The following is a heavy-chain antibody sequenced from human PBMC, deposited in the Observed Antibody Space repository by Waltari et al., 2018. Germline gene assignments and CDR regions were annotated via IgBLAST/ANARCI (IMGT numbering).Heavy chain of an antibody. CDR1: GDFLGDDH. V-gene: IGHV4-59*08. D-gene: IGHD3-22*01. J-gene: IGHJ4*02. Sequence: HVQLQESGPGLVKPSETLSLTCTVSGDFLGDDHWTWIRQAPGKGLEWIAYLRNTGRTKSTPSLESLVTISAVTSKKQFSLRLTSVTAADTAIYYCARLPTKYYDSIGWGFFDQWGQGILVTVSS. CDR3: ARLPTKYYDSIGWGFFDQ. CDR2: LRNTGRT.